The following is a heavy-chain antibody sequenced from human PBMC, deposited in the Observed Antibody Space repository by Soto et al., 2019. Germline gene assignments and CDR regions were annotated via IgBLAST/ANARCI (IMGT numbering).Heavy chain of an antibody. J-gene: IGHJ4*02. CDR3: TKSAQINSSGGYRD. V-gene: IGHV4-59*01. CDR1: GGSISGYY. CDR2: IYYSGST. D-gene: IGHD6-19*01. Sequence: QVQLQESGPGLVKPSETLSLTCTVSGGSISGYYWSWIRQPPGKGLEWIGYIYYSGSTNYNPSLKSRVTISVDTSKNQCSLKLSSVTAADTAVYYCTKSAQINSSGGYRDWGQGTLVTVSS.